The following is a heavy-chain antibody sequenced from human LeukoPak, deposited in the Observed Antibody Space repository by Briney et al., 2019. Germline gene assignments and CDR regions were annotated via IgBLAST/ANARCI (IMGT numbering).Heavy chain of an antibody. Sequence: EASVEVSCKASGYTFTGYYMHWVRQAPGQGLEWMGWINPNSGGTNYAQKFQGRVTMTRDTSISTAYMELSRLRSDDTAVYYCARSCGGDCYFAYNWFDLWGQGTLVTVSS. CDR3: ARSCGGDCYFAYNWFDL. CDR2: INPNSGGT. V-gene: IGHV1-2*02. J-gene: IGHJ5*02. CDR1: GYTFTGYY. D-gene: IGHD2-21*01.